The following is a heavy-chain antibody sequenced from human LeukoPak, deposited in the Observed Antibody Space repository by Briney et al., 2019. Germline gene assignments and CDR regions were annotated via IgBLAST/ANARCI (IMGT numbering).Heavy chain of an antibody. J-gene: IGHJ4*02. D-gene: IGHD2-2*01. CDR1: GYTFTGYY. Sequence: ASVKVSCKASGYTFTGYYIHGVRQAPGQGLEWMGWINPDSGGTKYAQKFQGRVTMTRDTSISTAYMELSRLRSDGTAVYYCARVGSSKEVYDYWGQGTLVTVSS. V-gene: IGHV1-2*02. CDR2: INPDSGGT. CDR3: ARVGSSKEVYDY.